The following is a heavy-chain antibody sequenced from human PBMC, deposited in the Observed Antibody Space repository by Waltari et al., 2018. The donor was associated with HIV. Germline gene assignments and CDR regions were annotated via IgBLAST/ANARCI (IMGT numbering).Heavy chain of an antibody. CDR3: ARLKYSSGFFDY. D-gene: IGHD6-19*01. V-gene: IGHV3-11*01. CDR1: GFTFSDDY. CDR2: IRSDTDTI. J-gene: IGHJ4*02. Sequence: QVQLVESGGGLVNPGGSLRLSCATSGFTFSDDYMTWIRQAPGKGLEWVSYIRSDTDTIYYADSVKGRFTISRDNAKNSLYLQMNRLSVEDTAVYYCARLKYSSGFFDYWGQGALVTVSS.